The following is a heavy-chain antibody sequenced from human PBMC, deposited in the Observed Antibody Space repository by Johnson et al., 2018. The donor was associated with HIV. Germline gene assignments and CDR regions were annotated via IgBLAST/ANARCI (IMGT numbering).Heavy chain of an antibody. D-gene: IGHD1-26*01. J-gene: IGHJ3*02. CDR1: GFTFSSYA. CDR3: ARGRASWELYDAFEI. V-gene: IGHV3-30*04. Sequence: QVQLVESGGGVVQPGRSLRLSCAASGFTFSSYAMHWVRQAPGKGLEWVAVISYDGSNQYYADSVKGRFTISRDNSKNTVFLQMNSLRPEDTAMYYCARGRASWELYDAFEIWGQGTMVIVSS. CDR2: ISYDGSNQ.